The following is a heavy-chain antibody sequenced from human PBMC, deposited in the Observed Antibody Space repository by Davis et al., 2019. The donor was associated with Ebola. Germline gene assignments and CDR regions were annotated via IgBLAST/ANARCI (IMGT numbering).Heavy chain of an antibody. CDR2: IYYSGST. Sequence: PSETLSLTCTVSGGSISSYYWSWIRQPPGKGLEWIGYIYYSGSTNYNPSLKSRVTISVDTSKNQFSLKLSSVTAADTAVYYCARANYDSSGLVDYWGQGTLVTVSS. CDR1: GGSISSYY. J-gene: IGHJ4*02. D-gene: IGHD3-22*01. V-gene: IGHV4-59*01. CDR3: ARANYDSSGLVDY.